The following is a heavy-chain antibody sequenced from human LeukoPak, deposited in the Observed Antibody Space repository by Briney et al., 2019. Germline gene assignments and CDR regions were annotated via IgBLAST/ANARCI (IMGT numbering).Heavy chain of an antibody. V-gene: IGHV4-31*03. CDR2: IYYSGST. CDR1: SGSITSGGYY. J-gene: IGHJ6*03. CDR3: ARAPKGMTTVRYYYYYYMDV. D-gene: IGHD4-11*01. Sequence: SQTLSLTCTVSSGSITSGGYYWNWIRQHPGKGLEWIGYIYYSGSTFYNPSLKSRVTMSVDTSKNQFSLRLSSVTAADTAVYYCARAPKGMTTVRYYYYYYMDVWGKGTTVTVSS.